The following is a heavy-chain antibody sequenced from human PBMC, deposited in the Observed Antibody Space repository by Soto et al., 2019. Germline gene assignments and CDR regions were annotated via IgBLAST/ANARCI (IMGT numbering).Heavy chain of an antibody. CDR1: GYTFTSYG. J-gene: IGHJ4*02. V-gene: IGHV1-18*01. D-gene: IGHD1-1*01. CDR3: ARGRYGDY. Sequence: QVHLVQSGAEVKKPGAAVKVSCKGSGYTFTSYGITWVRQAPGQGLEWMGWISAHNGNTDYAQKLQGRVTVTRDTSTSTAYMELRSLRSDDTAVYYCARGRYGDYWGQGALVTVSS. CDR2: ISAHNGNT.